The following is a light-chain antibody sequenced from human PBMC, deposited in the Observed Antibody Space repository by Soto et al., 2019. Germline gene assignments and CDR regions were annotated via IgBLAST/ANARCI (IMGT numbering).Light chain of an antibody. CDR1: QSVSSN. CDR3: QQYQTSLT. Sequence: EIVMTQSPATLSVSPGERATLSCRASQSVSSNLAWYQQKPGQAPRLLIYGASTRATGIPARFSGSGSGTEFTLTISSLQSEDFAVYYSQQYQTSLTFGVATKVDMK. V-gene: IGKV3-15*01. J-gene: IGKJ4*01. CDR2: GAS.